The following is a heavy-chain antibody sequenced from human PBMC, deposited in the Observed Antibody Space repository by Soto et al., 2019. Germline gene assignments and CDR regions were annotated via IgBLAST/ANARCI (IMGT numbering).Heavy chain of an antibody. CDR1: RGTFSTYA. J-gene: IGHJ2*01. D-gene: IGHD6-19*01. CDR3: AQTLGSAVAGPGRFDL. Sequence: QVQLVQSGAEVKKPGSSVKVSCKASRGTFSTYAINWVRQAPGQGLEWMGGTIPLFGTANYAQKVQGRVMITADESTSTAYMDLSSLRSEDTAVYYCAQTLGSAVAGPGRFDLWGRGTLITVSS. V-gene: IGHV1-69*13. CDR2: TIPLFGTA.